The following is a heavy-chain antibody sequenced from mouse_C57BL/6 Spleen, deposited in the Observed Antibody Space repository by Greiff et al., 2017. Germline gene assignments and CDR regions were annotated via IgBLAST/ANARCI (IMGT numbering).Heavy chain of an antibody. D-gene: IGHD2-14*01. V-gene: IGHV1-82*01. CDR2: IYPGDGDT. J-gene: IGHJ2*01. Sequence: VQLQQSGPELVKPGASVKISCKASGYAFSSSWMNWVKQRPGKGLEWIGRIYPGDGDTNYNGKFKGKATLTADKSSSTAYMQLSSLTSEDSAVYFCARIGDYLDYWGQGTTLTVSS. CDR1: GYAFSSSW. CDR3: ARIGDYLDY.